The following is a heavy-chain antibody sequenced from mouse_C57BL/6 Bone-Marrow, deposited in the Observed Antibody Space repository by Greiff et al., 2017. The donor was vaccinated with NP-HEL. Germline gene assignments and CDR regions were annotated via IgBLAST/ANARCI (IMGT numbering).Heavy chain of an antibody. CDR1: GYTFTSYW. Sequence: QVQLQQPGAELVKPGASVKLSCKASGYTFTSYWMQWVKQRPGQGLEWIGEIDPSDSYTNYNQKFKGKATLTVDTSSSTAYMQLSSLTSEDSAVYYCARAALWDDYAMDYWGQGTSVTVSS. D-gene: IGHD4-1*01. V-gene: IGHV1-50*01. J-gene: IGHJ4*01. CDR3: ARAALWDDYAMDY. CDR2: IDPSDSYT.